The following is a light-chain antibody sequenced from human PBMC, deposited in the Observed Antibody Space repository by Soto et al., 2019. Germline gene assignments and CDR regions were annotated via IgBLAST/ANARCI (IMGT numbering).Light chain of an antibody. Sequence: ETVMTQSPATLSVSPGERATLSCRASQSVSTNLAWYQHKPGQAPRLLISGASTRATGLPARFSGSGSGTEFTLTISSLQSEDFAVYYCQQYNNWPRTFGQGTKVDI. CDR1: QSVSTN. CDR2: GAS. CDR3: QQYNNWPRT. V-gene: IGKV3-15*01. J-gene: IGKJ1*01.